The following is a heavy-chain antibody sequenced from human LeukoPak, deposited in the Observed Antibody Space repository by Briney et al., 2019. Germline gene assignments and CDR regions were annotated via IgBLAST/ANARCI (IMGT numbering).Heavy chain of an antibody. Sequence: PSETLSLTCTVSGGSISSYYWSWIRQPPGKGLEWIGYIYYSGSTNYDPSLKSRVTISVDTSKNQFSLKLSSVTAADTAVYYCARGGYYDSSGYYKGNWFDPWGQGTLVTVSS. CDR3: ARGGYYDSSGYYKGNWFDP. V-gene: IGHV4-59*01. CDR1: GGSISSYY. J-gene: IGHJ5*02. D-gene: IGHD3-22*01. CDR2: IYYSGST.